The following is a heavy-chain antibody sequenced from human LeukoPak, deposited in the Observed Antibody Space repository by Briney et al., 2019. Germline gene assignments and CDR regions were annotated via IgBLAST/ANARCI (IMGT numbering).Heavy chain of an antibody. CDR2: IRNKPYTYTT. J-gene: IGHJ6*03. Sequence: GGSLRLSCAASGFTFSDHFMGWVRQTPGKGLEWVGRIRNKPYTYTTEYAASVKGRFTISRDDSQNSLYLQMNSLKTDDTAVYYCTREWHLRPLDYSYYYMDVWGRATTVSVSS. D-gene: IGHD5-12*01. CDR1: GFTFSDHF. CDR3: TREWHLRPLDYSYYYMDV. V-gene: IGHV3-72*01.